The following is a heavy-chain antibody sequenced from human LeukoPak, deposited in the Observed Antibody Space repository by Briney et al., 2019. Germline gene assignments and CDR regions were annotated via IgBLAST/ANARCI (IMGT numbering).Heavy chain of an antibody. Sequence: SETLSLTCTVPGGSINSYYWSWIRQPAGKGLEWIARIYSSGSSNYNPSLKSRGSMSVDTSKNQFSLKLTSVTAADTAVYYCARGGKATVVTMWGQGILVTVSS. CDR2: IYSSGSS. CDR3: ARGGKATVVTM. J-gene: IGHJ4*02. V-gene: IGHV4-4*07. CDR1: GGSINSYY. D-gene: IGHD4-23*01.